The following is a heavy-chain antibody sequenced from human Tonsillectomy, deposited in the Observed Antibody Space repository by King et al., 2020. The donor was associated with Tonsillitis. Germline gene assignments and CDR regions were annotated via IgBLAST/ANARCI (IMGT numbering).Heavy chain of an antibody. J-gene: IGHJ4*02. CDR2: ISPDSGRT. CDR3: ARDTGGWRTFDF. CDR1: GYTFIDYS. V-gene: IGHV1-2*06. Sequence: QLVQSGADVKKPGASVKVSCKASGYTFIDYSIHWVRQAPGQGLQWMERISPDSGRTDHALSFEDRVTITRDTSINTVYMELTSLRSDDKAVYFCARDTGGWRTFDFWGQGTLVTVSS. D-gene: IGHD6-19*01.